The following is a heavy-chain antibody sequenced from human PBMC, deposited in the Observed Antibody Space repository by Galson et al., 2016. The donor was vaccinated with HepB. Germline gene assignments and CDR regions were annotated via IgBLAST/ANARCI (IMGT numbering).Heavy chain of an antibody. J-gene: IGHJ6*02. CDR3: ARWASSDYGDGLDV. CDR1: GFTFSSDA. D-gene: IGHD4/OR15-4a*01. V-gene: IGHV3-23*01. Sequence: SLRLSCAASGFTFSSDAMSWVRQAPGKGLEWASGISGGSANIYYADSVKGRFTISRDNSKNTPYLQMNSLRAEDTAVYYCARWASSDYGDGLDVWGQGTTVTVSS. CDR2: ISGGSANI.